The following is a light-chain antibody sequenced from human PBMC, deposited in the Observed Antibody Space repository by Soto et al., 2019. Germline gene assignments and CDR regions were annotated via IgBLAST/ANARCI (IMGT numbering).Light chain of an antibody. CDR3: AAWDDSLNGVV. CDR1: SSNIGKTS. CDR2: SDN. Sequence: QSVLTQAPSTSGTPGQRVTISCSGSSSNIGKTSVHWYQQLPGTAPKLVIYSDNQRPSGVPDRFSASKSGTSASLAISGLQTEDEAEYYCAAWDDSLNGVVFGGGTKLTVL. J-gene: IGLJ2*01. V-gene: IGLV1-44*01.